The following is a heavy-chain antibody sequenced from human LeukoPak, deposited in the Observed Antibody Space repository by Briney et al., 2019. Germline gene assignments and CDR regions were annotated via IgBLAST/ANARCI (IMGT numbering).Heavy chain of an antibody. D-gene: IGHD2-2*01. CDR1: GFTFSSYG. Sequence: PGRSLRLSCAASGFTFSSYGMHWVRQAPGKGLEWVAVISYDGSNKYYADSVKGRFTISRDNAKNSLYLQMNSLRAEDTAVYYCARRYCTSTSCYAFDYWGQGTLVTVSS. J-gene: IGHJ4*02. CDR2: ISYDGSNK. CDR3: ARRYCTSTSCYAFDY. V-gene: IGHV3-30*03.